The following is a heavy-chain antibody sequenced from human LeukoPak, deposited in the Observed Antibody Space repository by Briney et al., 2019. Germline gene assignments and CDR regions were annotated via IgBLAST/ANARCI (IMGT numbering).Heavy chain of an antibody. J-gene: IGHJ4*02. V-gene: IGHV1-3*01. CDR1: GYTFTSYA. CDR2: INAGNGNT. Sequence: GASVKVSCKASGYTFTSYAMHWVRQAPGQRLEWMGWINAGNGNTKYSQKFQGRVTITRDTSASTAYMELSSLRSEDTAVYYCARALLITMVRGVIIPPGYWGQGTLVTVSS. D-gene: IGHD3-10*01. CDR3: ARALLITMVRGVIIPPGY.